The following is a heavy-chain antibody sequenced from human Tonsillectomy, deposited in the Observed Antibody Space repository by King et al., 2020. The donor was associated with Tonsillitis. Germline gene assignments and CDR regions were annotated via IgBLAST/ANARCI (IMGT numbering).Heavy chain of an antibody. D-gene: IGHD2-15*01. J-gene: IGHJ5*02. Sequence: VQLQESGPGLVKPSETLSLTCSVSGDSFSSYYWSWIRQPAGKGLEWSGRINTSGSTNYNPSLKSRVTLSVDMSKNQFSLKLTSVTAADTAVYYCARDLYVGYPWGQGTLVTVSS. V-gene: IGHV4-4*07. CDR3: ARDLYVGYP. CDR2: INTSGST. CDR1: GDSFSSYY.